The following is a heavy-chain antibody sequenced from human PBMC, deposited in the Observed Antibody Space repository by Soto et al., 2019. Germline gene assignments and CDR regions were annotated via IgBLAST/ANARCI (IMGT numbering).Heavy chain of an antibody. CDR3: ARLCRTTVTTDQIYYFYGMDV. V-gene: IGHV5-10-1*01. J-gene: IGHJ6*02. Sequence: PGESLKISCKGSGYSFTKYWISWVRQMPGKGLEWMGRIDPSDSYTNYSPSFQGHVTISADKSISTAYLQGSSLKASDTAMYYCARLCRTTVTTDQIYYFYGMDVWGQGTTVTVSS. CDR1: GYSFTKYW. CDR2: IDPSDSYT. D-gene: IGHD4-17*01.